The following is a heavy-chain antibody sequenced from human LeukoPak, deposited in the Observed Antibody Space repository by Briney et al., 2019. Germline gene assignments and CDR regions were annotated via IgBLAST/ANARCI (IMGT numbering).Heavy chain of an antibody. CDR2: IKQDGSEK. D-gene: IGHD3-10*01. V-gene: IGHV3-7*01. CDR1: GFTFSDYY. J-gene: IGHJ6*04. Sequence: GGSLRLSCAASGFTFSDYYLSWIRQAPGKGLEWVANIKQDGSEKYYVDSVKGRFTISRDNAKNSLYLQMNSLRAEDTAVYYCARDRGFGQADVWGKGTTVTVSS. CDR3: ARDRGFGQADV.